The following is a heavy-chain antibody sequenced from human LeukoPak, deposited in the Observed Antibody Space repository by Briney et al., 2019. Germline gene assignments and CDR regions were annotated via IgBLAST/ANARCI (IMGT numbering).Heavy chain of an antibody. CDR3: ASSEDIVVVPAALDY. CDR2: IIPIFGTA. D-gene: IGHD2-2*01. Sequence: ASVKVSCKASGGTFSSYAISWVRQAPGQGLEWMGGIIPIFGTANYAQKFQGRVTITTDESTSTAYMELSSLRSEDTAVYYCASSEDIVVVPAALDYWGQGTLVTVSS. V-gene: IGHV1-69*05. J-gene: IGHJ4*02. CDR1: GGTFSSYA.